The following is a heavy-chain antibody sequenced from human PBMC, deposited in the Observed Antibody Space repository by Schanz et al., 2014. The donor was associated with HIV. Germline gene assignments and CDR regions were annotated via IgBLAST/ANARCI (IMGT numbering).Heavy chain of an antibody. D-gene: IGHD6-19*01. Sequence: EVQQVLESGGGLVQPGGSLTLSCAASGFAFSRHWMSWVRQAPGKGLEWVADIRNDGNEKNYVASLKGRFTISRDDSANTVHLQMSSVRAEDTGVYFCARVSRPYSSGWYNVDYWGQGTLVTVSS. CDR3: ARVSRPYSSGWYNVDY. V-gene: IGHV3-7*01. J-gene: IGHJ4*02. CDR2: IRNDGNEK. CDR1: GFAFSRHW.